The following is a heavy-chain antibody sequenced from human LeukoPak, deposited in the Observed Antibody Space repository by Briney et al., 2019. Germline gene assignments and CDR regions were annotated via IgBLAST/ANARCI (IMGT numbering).Heavy chain of an antibody. Sequence: PSETLSLTCTVSHDSFISYYWNWIRQPPGQGLEWIGYIYSSGNTDYNPALKSRVTMSMDTSRNQFSLKLRSVTAADTAIYYCARDEGIAAQFDYWGQGALVTVSS. CDR1: HDSFISYY. J-gene: IGHJ4*02. CDR2: IYSSGNT. CDR3: ARDEGIAAQFDY. V-gene: IGHV4-59*01. D-gene: IGHD6-6*01.